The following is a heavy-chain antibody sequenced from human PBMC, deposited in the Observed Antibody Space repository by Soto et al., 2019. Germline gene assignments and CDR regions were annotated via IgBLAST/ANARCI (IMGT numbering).Heavy chain of an antibody. CDR2: IYYSGGT. CDR3: ARHAMYYYDSSGYFDY. V-gene: IGHV4-39*01. Sequence: SETLSLTCTVSGGSISSSSYYWGWIRQPPGKGLEWIGSIYYSGGTYYNPSLKSRVTISVDTSKNQFSLKLSSVTAADTAVYYCARHAMYYYDSSGYFDYWGQGTLVTVSS. D-gene: IGHD3-22*01. J-gene: IGHJ4*02. CDR1: GGSISSSSYY.